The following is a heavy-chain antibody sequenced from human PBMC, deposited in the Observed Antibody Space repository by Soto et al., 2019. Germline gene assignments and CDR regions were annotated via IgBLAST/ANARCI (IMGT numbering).Heavy chain of an antibody. CDR2: ITSDGAST. Sequence: PRLSCAAFGFTFSKYWMHWVRQPPGRGLEWLSRITSDGASTSYADSVKGRFTISRDNANNTVYLQMNSLRAEDTAVYYCTKMGGFDYWAQGXLVTVSP. D-gene: IGHD3-16*01. CDR3: TKMGGFDY. J-gene: IGHJ4*02. V-gene: IGHV3-74*01. CDR1: GFTFSKYW.